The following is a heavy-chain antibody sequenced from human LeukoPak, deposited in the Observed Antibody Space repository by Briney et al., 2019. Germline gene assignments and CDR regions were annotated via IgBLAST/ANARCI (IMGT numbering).Heavy chain of an antibody. Sequence: PGGSLRLSCAASGFTFSSHSMNWVRQAPGKGLEWVSYISTSSTTIYYADSVKGRFTISRDNAKNSLYLQMNSLRAEDTAVYYCARDFGIVDFRRPRRDAFDIWGQGTMVTVSS. CDR1: GFTFSSHS. D-gene: IGHD2-15*01. CDR3: ARDFGIVDFRRPRRDAFDI. CDR2: ISTSSTTI. J-gene: IGHJ3*02. V-gene: IGHV3-48*04.